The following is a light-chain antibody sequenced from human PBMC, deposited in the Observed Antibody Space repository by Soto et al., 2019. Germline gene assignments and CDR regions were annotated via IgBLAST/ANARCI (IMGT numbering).Light chain of an antibody. Sequence: DIQMTQSPSSLSASVGDSVTITCQASQGISNYLNWYQQKPGKAPKSLIYATSNLQSGVPSRFSGSGFGTEFTLTISSLQPEDFATYYCQQYNTYPITFGQGTRLEIK. CDR2: ATS. CDR3: QQYNTYPIT. J-gene: IGKJ5*01. V-gene: IGKV1-16*01. CDR1: QGISNY.